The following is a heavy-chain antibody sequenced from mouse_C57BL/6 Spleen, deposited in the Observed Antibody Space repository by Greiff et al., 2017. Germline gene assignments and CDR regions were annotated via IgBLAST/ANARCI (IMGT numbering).Heavy chain of an antibody. CDR3: ASLLTAYYYAMDY. V-gene: IGHV1-81*01. D-gene: IGHD4-1*01. Sequence: VQLQESGAELARPGASVKLSCKASGYTFPSYGISWVKQRTGQGLEWIGEIYPRSGNTYYNEKFKGKATLTADQSSSTAYMELRSLTSEDSAVYFWASLLTAYYYAMDYWGQGTSVTVSS. J-gene: IGHJ4*01. CDR2: IYPRSGNT. CDR1: GYTFPSYG.